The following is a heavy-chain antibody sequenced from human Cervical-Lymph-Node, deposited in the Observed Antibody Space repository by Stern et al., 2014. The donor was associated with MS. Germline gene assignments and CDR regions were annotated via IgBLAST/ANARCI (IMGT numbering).Heavy chain of an antibody. CDR1: GYTFTSYW. V-gene: IGHV5-51*01. CDR3: ARQRYFDY. CDR2: IFPGGSDI. Sequence: EVQLEESGPEVKRPGESLKISCQASGYTFTSYWIGWGRPMPGKGRGWTAFIFPGGSDIRYSPSFQGQVTISADKSSSTAYLQWNNLKASDTAIYYCARQRYFDYWGQGTLVTVSS. J-gene: IGHJ4*02.